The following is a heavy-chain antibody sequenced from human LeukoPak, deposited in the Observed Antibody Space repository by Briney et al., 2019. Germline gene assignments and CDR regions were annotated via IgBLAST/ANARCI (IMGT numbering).Heavy chain of an antibody. D-gene: IGHD6-13*01. J-gene: IGHJ4*02. CDR1: GFTFSSYG. V-gene: IGHV3-30*02. CDR2: IRYDGSNK. CDR3: AKDQGGSSWYPIDY. Sequence: GGSLRLSCAASGFTFSSYGMHWVRQAPGKGLEWVAFIRYDGSNKYYADSVKGRFTISRDNSKNTLYLQMNSLRAEDTAVYYCAKDQGGSSWYPIDYWGQGTLVTVSS.